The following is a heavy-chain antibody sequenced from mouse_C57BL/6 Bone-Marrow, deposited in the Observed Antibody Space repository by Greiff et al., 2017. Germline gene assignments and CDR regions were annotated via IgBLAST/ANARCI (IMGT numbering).Heavy chain of an antibody. Sequence: EVKLVESGGGLVQPGGSLKLSCAASGFTFSDYYMYWVRQTPEKRLEWVAYISNGGGSTYYPDTVKGRFTISRDNAKNTLYLQMSRLKSEDTAMYYCATTARGDYYAMDYWGQGTSVTVSS. J-gene: IGHJ4*01. D-gene: IGHD3-1*01. V-gene: IGHV5-12*01. CDR1: GFTFSDYY. CDR3: ATTARGDYYAMDY. CDR2: ISNGGGST.